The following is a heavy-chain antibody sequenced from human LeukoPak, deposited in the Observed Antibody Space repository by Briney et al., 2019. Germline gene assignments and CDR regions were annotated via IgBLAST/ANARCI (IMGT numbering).Heavy chain of an antibody. V-gene: IGHV3-21*04. Sequence: PGGSLRLSCAASGFTFSSYNMNWVRQAPGKGLEWVSSISSSSDYIYYADSVKGRYTISRDNAKNSLYLQMKSLRAEDTAVYYCARDIRGLLTDYFDYWGQGTLVTVSS. CDR3: ARDIRGLLTDYFDY. CDR2: ISSSSDYI. CDR1: GFTFSSYN. J-gene: IGHJ4*02. D-gene: IGHD1-14*01.